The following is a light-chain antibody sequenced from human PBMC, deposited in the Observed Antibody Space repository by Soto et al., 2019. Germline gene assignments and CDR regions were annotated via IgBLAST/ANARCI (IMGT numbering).Light chain of an antibody. CDR2: DAS. J-gene: IGKJ4*01. V-gene: IGKV1-5*01. CDR1: QSISSW. Sequence: DIPMTQSPSTLSASLGERVTITCRASQSISSWLAWYQQKPGKAPKLLIYDASSLESGVPSRFRGSGSGTEFTPTISSLQPDDFATYYCQQYNSYSPTFGGGTKVDIK. CDR3: QQYNSYSPT.